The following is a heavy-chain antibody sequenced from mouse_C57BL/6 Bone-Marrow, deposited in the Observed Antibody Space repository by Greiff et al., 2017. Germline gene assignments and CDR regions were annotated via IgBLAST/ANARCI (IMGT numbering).Heavy chain of an antibody. CDR3: AIWGTTVVANYFDY. V-gene: IGHV1-74*01. Sequence: QVQLKQPGAELVKPGASVKVSCKASGYTFTSYWMHWVKQRPGQGLEWIGRIHPSDSDTNYNQKFKGKATLTVDKSSSTTYMQLSSLTSEDSAVYYCAIWGTTVVANYFDYWGQGTTLTVSS. CDR2: IHPSDSDT. CDR1: GYTFTSYW. D-gene: IGHD1-1*01. J-gene: IGHJ2*01.